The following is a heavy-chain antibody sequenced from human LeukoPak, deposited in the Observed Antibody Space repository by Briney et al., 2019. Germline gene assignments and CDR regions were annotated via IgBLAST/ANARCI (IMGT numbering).Heavy chain of an antibody. J-gene: IGHJ6*02. CDR3: AKEAVAGSYYGMDV. CDR2: ISGSGGST. V-gene: IGHV3-23*01. CDR1: GFTFSSYG. Sequence: GRSLRLSCAASGFTFSSYGMHWVRQAPGKGLEWVSAISGSGGSTYYADSVQGRFTISRDNPKNTLYLQMNSLRAEDTAVYYCAKEAVAGSYYGMDVWGQGTTVTVSS. D-gene: IGHD6-19*01.